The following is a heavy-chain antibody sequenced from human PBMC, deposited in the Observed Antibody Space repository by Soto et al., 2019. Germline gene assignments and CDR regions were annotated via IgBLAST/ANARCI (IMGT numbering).Heavy chain of an antibody. Sequence: QVQLVESGGGLVKLGGSLRLSCAASGFTFSDYYMSWIRQAPGKGLEWVSYISSSSSYTNYADSVKGRFTISRDNAKNSLYLQMNSLRAEDTAVYYCARQYSSSWSDYWGQGTLVTVSS. J-gene: IGHJ4*02. CDR1: GFTFSDYY. CDR2: ISSSSSYT. V-gene: IGHV3-11*05. D-gene: IGHD6-13*01. CDR3: ARQYSSSWSDY.